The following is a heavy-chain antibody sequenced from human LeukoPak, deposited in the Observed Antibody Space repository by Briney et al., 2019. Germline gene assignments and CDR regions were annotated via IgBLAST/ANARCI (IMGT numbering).Heavy chain of an antibody. CDR1: GGSISSGSYS. V-gene: IGHV4-30-2*01. CDR3: ARLGGDRPFDY. Sequence: SETLSLTCAVSGGSISSGSYSWSWIRQPPGKGLEWIGYIYHSGSTYYNPSLKSRVTISVDRSKNQFSLRLSSVTAADTAVYYCARLGGDRPFDYWGQGTLVTVSS. J-gene: IGHJ4*02. CDR2: IYHSGST. D-gene: IGHD2-21*02.